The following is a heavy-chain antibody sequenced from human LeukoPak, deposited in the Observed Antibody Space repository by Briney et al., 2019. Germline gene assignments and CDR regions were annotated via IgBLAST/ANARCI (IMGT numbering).Heavy chain of an antibody. J-gene: IGHJ4*02. CDR1: GFTYSGSA. CDR3: TQYSGYDGLDY. CDR2: IRSKANSYAT. Sequence: GGSLRLSCAASGFTYSGSAMHWVRQASGKGLEWVGRIRSKANSYATAYAASVKGRFTISRDDSKNTAYLQMNSLKTEDTAVYYCTQYSGYDGLDYWGQGALVTVSS. D-gene: IGHD5-12*01. V-gene: IGHV3-73*01.